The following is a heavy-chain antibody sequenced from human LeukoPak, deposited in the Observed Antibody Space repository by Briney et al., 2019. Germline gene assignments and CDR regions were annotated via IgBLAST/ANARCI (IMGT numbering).Heavy chain of an antibody. V-gene: IGHV4-31*03. CDR1: GGSISSGGYY. Sequence: SETLSLTCTVSGGSISSGGYYWSWIRQQPGKGLEWIGYIYYSGSTYYNPSLKSRVTTSVDTSKNQLSLKLTSVTAADTAVYYCARVSAARGLYFDLWGRGTLVTVSS. D-gene: IGHD3-22*01. CDR2: IYYSGST. J-gene: IGHJ2*01. CDR3: ARVSAARGLYFDL.